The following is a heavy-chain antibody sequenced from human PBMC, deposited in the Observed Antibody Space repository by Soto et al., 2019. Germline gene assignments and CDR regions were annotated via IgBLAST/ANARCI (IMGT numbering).Heavy chain of an antibody. CDR1: GFTFSSYA. CDR3: AKNRGYNYGYPFDY. Sequence: GGSLRLSCTASGFTFSSYAMSWVRQAPGKGLEWVSIISGGGAGTYYADSVKGRFTISRDNSKNTVFLQMNSLRAEDTAVYYCAKNRGYNYGYPFDYWGQGTLVTVSS. CDR2: ISGGGAGT. V-gene: IGHV3-23*01. J-gene: IGHJ4*02. D-gene: IGHD5-18*01.